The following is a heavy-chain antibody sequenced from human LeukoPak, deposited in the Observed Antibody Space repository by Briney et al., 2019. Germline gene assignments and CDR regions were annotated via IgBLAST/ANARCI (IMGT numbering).Heavy chain of an antibody. CDR3: AKDQLNRFCSGGSCSATHDY. J-gene: IGHJ4*02. Sequence: GGSLRLSCAASGFTFRSYAMSWVRQAPGEGLEWVSSITGSTRSTYYADSVKGRFTISRDNSRNTLYLQMNSLRAEDTAVYYCAKDQLNRFCSGGSCSATHDYWGRGTLVTVSS. CDR2: ITGSTRST. D-gene: IGHD2-15*01. V-gene: IGHV3-23*01. CDR1: GFTFRSYA.